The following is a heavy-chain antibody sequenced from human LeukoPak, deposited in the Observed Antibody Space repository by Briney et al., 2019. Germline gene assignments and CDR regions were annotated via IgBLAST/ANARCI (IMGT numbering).Heavy chain of an antibody. CDR3: AKDVNGLGDYYYYYYMDV. CDR1: GFTFSSYA. V-gene: IGHV3-23*01. Sequence: GGSLRLSCAASGFTFSSYAMSWVRQAPGKGLEWVSAISGSGGSTYYADSVKGRFTISRDNSKNTLYLQMNSLRAEDTAVYYCAKDVNGLGDYYYYYYMDVWGKGTTVTVSS. D-gene: IGHD2-8*01. CDR2: ISGSGGST. J-gene: IGHJ6*03.